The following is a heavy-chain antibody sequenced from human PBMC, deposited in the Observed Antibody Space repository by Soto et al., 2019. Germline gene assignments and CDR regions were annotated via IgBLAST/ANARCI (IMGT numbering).Heavy chain of an antibody. CDR2: MSPNTGTI. V-gene: IGHV1-8*01. CDR1: GYTFTSYD. D-gene: IGHD1-20*01. CDR3: ARDRPGIKTYEAFDI. J-gene: IGHJ3*02. Sequence: ASVNVSCKASGYTFTSYDINWVRQATGQGPEWMGWMSPNTGTIVYAQKFQGRVTMTRNTSTSTAYMTLSSLRSEDTAVYYCARDRPGIKTYEAFDIWGQGTTVTVSS.